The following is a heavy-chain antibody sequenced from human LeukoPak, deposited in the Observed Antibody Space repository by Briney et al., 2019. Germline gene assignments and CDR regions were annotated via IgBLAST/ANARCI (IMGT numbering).Heavy chain of an antibody. Sequence: GASVKVSCKASGYTFTSYYMHWVRQAPGQGLEWMGGIIPIFGTANYAQKFQGRVTITADESTSTAYMELSSLRSEDTAVYYCARGGGIAAAGHQDWFDPWGQGTLVTVSS. D-gene: IGHD6-13*01. CDR2: IIPIFGTA. CDR1: GYTFTSYY. V-gene: IGHV1-69*13. CDR3: ARGGGIAAAGHQDWFDP. J-gene: IGHJ5*02.